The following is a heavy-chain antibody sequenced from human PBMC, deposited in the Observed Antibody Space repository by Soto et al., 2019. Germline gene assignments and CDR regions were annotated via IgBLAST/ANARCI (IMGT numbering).Heavy chain of an antibody. J-gene: IGHJ5*02. Sequence: GGSLRLSCAASGFTFSSYAMSWVRQAPGKGLEWVSAISGSGGSTYYADSVKGRFTISRDNSKNTLYLQMNTLRAEDTAVYYCHSVLRFLEWLPFRNPHLNWFDPWGQGTLVTVSS. CDR3: HSVLRFLEWLPFRNPHLNWFDP. CDR2: ISGSGGST. D-gene: IGHD3-3*01. V-gene: IGHV3-23*01. CDR1: GFTFSSYA.